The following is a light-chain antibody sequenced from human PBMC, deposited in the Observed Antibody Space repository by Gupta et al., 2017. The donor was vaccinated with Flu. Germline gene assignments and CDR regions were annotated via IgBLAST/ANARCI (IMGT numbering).Light chain of an antibody. Sequence: IQMTQSPSTLSASIGDTVTISCRASQSVSTWVAWYQQKPGKAPKLLVSKASNLETGVPARFSGSGSGTEFTLTISSLQPDDFATYYCQQYNSYSWTFGQGTKVEIK. CDR2: KAS. CDR1: QSVSTW. CDR3: QQYNSYSWT. V-gene: IGKV1-5*03. J-gene: IGKJ1*01.